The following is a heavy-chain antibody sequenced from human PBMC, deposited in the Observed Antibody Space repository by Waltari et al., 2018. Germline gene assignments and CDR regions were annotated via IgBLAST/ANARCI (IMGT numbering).Heavy chain of an antibody. D-gene: IGHD4-17*01. CDR1: GDSISSYY. CDR3: ARSYTVTTSPIAGY. CDR2: YSGN. J-gene: IGHJ4*02. Sequence: QVQLQESGPGLVKPSETLSLTCTVFGDSISSYYWSWSRQPPGKGLEWIGYSGNKYNPSLKRRVTMSLDTSKNQFSLKLSSVTAADTAVYYCARSYTVTTSPIAGYWGQGTLVTVSS. V-gene: IGHV4-59*01.